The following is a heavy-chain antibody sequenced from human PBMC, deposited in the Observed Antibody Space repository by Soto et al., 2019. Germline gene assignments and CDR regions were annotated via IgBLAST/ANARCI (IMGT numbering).Heavy chain of an antibody. D-gene: IGHD3-10*01. CDR1: GESFSAYY. V-gene: IGHV4-34*01. CDR2: IHHTGDT. J-gene: IGHJ4*02. CDR3: VKFEERSPESVPLVDY. Sequence: QVHVQQWGAGLLKPSETLSLTCGVYGESFSAYYWNWIRQSPGKGLEWIGDIHHTGDTKYNPALKSRLTLSVDTSKNQFSLKLTSVTAADRAVYYCVKFEERSPESVPLVDYWGQGTLVTVSS.